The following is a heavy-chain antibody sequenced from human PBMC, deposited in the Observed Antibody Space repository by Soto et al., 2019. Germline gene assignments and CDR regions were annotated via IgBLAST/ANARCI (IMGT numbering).Heavy chain of an antibody. CDR1: GVCFNNHG. CDR2: VSPPLRTS. CDR3: ASVLYYGSGSCSPYGMDV. D-gene: IGHD3-10*01. J-gene: IGHJ6*02. Sequence: QVQLVQSGAEVKKPGSSVKVSCKTSGVCFNNHGIGWGRQAPGHGLEWMGWVSPPLRTSNYALKFQGRIRLTADASTGTVNMELRSLTTEDTAEYYCASVLYYGSGSCSPYGMDVWGQGTTVTVSS. V-gene: IGHV1-69*01.